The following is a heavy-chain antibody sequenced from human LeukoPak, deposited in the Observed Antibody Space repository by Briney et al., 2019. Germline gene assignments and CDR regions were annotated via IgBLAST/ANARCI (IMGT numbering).Heavy chain of an antibody. J-gene: IGHJ4*02. D-gene: IGHD3-10*01. CDR3: ASRPADSAWYGVFDY. CDR2: VFNGGST. Sequence: SETLSLTCSVSGSSINSHYWSWIRQSPGKGLEWIGYVFNGGSTNYNPSLKSRVTMSLDTSRDQFSLRLSSVTAADTAIYYCASRPADSAWYGVFDYWSQGTLVTVSS. V-gene: IGHV4-59*11. CDR1: GSSINSHY.